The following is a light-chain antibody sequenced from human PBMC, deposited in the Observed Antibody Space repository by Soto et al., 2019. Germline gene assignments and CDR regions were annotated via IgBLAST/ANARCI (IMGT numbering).Light chain of an antibody. Sequence: QSVLTQPASVSGSPGQSITISCTGTSSDVGSYNYVSWYQQHPGKAPKLMIYDVSNRPSGVSDRLSGSKSGNTASLTISGLQAEDEADYYCTSYITAGTYVFGTGTKLTVL. J-gene: IGLJ1*01. V-gene: IGLV2-14*03. CDR2: DVS. CDR1: SSDVGSYNY. CDR3: TSYITAGTYV.